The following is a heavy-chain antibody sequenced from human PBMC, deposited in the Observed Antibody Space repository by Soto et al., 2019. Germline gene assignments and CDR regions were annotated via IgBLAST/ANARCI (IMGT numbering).Heavy chain of an antibody. D-gene: IGHD2-8*01. CDR3: ARDGTPYCTNGVCPYYYYYGMDV. V-gene: IGHV4-59*01. CDR1: GGSISSYY. Sequence: SETLSLTCTVSGGSISSYYWSWIRQPPGKGLELIGYIYHSGSTNYSPSLKSRVTISVDTSKIHFSLKLSSVTAADTAVYYCARDGTPYCTNGVCPYYYYYGMDVWGKGTTVTVPS. J-gene: IGHJ6*04. CDR2: IYHSGST.